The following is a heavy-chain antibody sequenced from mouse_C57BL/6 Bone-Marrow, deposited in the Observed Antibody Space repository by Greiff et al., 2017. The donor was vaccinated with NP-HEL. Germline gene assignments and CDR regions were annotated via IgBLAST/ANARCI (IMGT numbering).Heavy chain of an antibody. D-gene: IGHD2-12*01. CDR1: GFTFSDYG. CDR3: ARHGGYDVGYFDV. J-gene: IGHJ1*03. CDR2: ISNLAYSI. Sequence: EVHLVESGGGLVQPGGSLKLSCAASGFTFSDYGMAWVRQAPRKGPEWVAFISNLAYSIYYADTVTGRFTISRENAKNTLYLEMSSLRSEDTAMYYCARHGGYDVGYFDVWGTGTTVTVSS. V-gene: IGHV5-15*01.